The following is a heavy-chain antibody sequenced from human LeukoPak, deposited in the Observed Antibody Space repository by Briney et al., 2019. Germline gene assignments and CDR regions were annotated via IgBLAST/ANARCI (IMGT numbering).Heavy chain of an antibody. CDR2: IYYSGST. D-gene: IGHD6-19*01. CDR1: GGSISSYY. CDR3: ARGGRDSSGWYHYYYYGMDV. Sequence: SETLSLTCTVSGGSISSYYWSWIRQPPGKGLEWIGYIYYSGSTNYNPSLKSRVTISVDTSKNQFSLKLSSVTAADTAVYYCARGGRDSSGWYHYYYYGMDVWGQGTTVTVSS. V-gene: IGHV4-59*01. J-gene: IGHJ6*02.